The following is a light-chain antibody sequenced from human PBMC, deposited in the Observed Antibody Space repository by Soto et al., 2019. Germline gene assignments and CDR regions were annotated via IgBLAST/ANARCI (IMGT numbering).Light chain of an antibody. CDR3: RQGIALPLT. J-gene: IGKJ2*01. V-gene: IGKV2-40*01. Sequence: DIVMTQTPLSLPVTPGEPASISCRSSQSLLDSDNGKIYLDWYLQKPGQSPQLLIYTLSYRASGGPGRCSGRGAGTDFTLKNSRVEAEDVGVYYCRQGIALPLTFGQGTKRE. CDR2: TLS. CDR1: QSLLDSDNGKIY.